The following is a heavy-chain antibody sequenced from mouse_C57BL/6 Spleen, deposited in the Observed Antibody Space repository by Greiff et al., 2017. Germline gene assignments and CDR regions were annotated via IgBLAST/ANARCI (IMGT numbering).Heavy chain of an antibody. CDR2: INPNNGGT. V-gene: IGHV1-26*01. CDR3: AREMIYYGNYGYFDV. Sequence: VQLQQSGPELVKPGASVKISCKASGYTFTDYYMNWVKQSHGKSLEWIGDINPNNGGTSYNQKFKGKATLTVDKSSSTAYMELRSLTSEDSAVYYCAREMIYYGNYGYFDVWGTGTTVTVSS. CDR1: GYTFTDYY. D-gene: IGHD2-1*01. J-gene: IGHJ1*03.